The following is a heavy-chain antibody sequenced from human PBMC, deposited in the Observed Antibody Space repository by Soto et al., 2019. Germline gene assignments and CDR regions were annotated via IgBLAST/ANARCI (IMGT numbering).Heavy chain of an antibody. CDR1: GGSISSGGYY. J-gene: IGHJ4*02. V-gene: IGHV4-31*03. CDR2: IHYSGST. D-gene: IGHD1-7*01. Sequence: QVQLQESGPGLVKPSQTLSLTCTVSGGSISSGGYYWNWIRQHPGKGLEWIGYIHYSGSTYYNPSLNSRVTILVDTSKNQCSLKLTSVTAADTAVYYCARDANSYFDSWGQGTLVTASS. CDR3: ARDANSYFDS.